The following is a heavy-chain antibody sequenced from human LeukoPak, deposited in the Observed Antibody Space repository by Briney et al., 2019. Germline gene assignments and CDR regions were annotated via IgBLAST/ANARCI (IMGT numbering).Heavy chain of an antibody. Sequence: GGSLRPSCAASGFTFSSYSMNWVRQAPGKGLEWVSSISSSSSYIYYADSVKGRFTISRDNAKNSLYLQMNSLRAEDTAVYYCAREAGYSYARTFDYWGQGALVTVSS. J-gene: IGHJ4*02. D-gene: IGHD5-18*01. CDR3: AREAGYSYARTFDY. V-gene: IGHV3-21*01. CDR2: ISSSSSYI. CDR1: GFTFSSYS.